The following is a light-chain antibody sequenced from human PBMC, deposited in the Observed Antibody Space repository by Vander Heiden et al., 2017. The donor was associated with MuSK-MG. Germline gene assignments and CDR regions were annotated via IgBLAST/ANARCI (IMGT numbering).Light chain of an antibody. CDR3: QQYGTSRWT. CDR2: GAS. CDR1: RSVGSNY. V-gene: IGKV3-20*01. J-gene: IGKJ1*01. Sequence: EIVLTQSPGSLSLSPGERVTLSCRASRSVGSNYVAWYQHKPGQAPRLLIYGASSRATGIPDRFSGSGSGTDFILTISRLEPEDSAVFYCQQYGTSRWTFGLGTKV.